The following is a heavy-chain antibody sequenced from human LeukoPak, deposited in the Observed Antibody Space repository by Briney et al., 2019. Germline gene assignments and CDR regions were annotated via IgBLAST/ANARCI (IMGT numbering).Heavy chain of an antibody. D-gene: IGHD1-26*01. CDR2: FDPEDGET. Sequence: ASVKVSCKVSGYTLTELSMHWVRQAPGKGLEWMGGFDPEDGETIYAQKFQGRVTMTEDTSTDTAYMELSSLRSEDTAVYYCATAPPAIVGATPFDYWGQGTLVTVSS. CDR1: GYTLTELS. J-gene: IGHJ4*02. V-gene: IGHV1-24*01. CDR3: ATAPPAIVGATPFDY.